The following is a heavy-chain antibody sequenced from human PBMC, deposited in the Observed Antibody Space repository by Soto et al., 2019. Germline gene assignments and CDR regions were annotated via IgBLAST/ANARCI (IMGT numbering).Heavy chain of an antibody. V-gene: IGHV1-18*01. CDR1: GYTFTSYG. CDR3: ARGPAAAGSFEAGYYFDY. D-gene: IGHD6-13*01. J-gene: IGHJ4*02. Sequence: GASVKVSCKASGYTFTSYGISWVRQAPGQGLEWMGWISAYNGNTNYAQKLQGRVTMTTDTSTSTAYMELRSLRSDDTAVYYCARGPAAAGSFEAGYYFDYWGQGTLVTVSS. CDR2: ISAYNGNT.